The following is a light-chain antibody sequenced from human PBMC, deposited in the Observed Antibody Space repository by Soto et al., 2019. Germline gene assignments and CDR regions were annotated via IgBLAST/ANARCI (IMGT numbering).Light chain of an antibody. J-gene: IGLJ2*01. V-gene: IGLV2-8*01. Sequence: QSVLTQPPSASGSPGQSVTISCTGTSSDVGGYKYVSWYQHHPGKAPKVVTYEVTKRPSGVPDRFSGSQSGNTASLTVSGLQAEDEADYYCSSYGGTNNVVFGGGTKLTVL. CDR3: SSYGGTNNVV. CDR1: SSDVGGYKY. CDR2: EVT.